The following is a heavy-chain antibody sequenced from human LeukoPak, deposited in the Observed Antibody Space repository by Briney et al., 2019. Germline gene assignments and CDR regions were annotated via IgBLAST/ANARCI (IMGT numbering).Heavy chain of an antibody. CDR2: IKTDGTYT. Sequence: GGSLRLSCAASGFAFSRYWMHWVRQAPGEGLVWVSRIKTDGTYTSNADSVEGRFTISRDNAKSTLYLQMNSLKVEDTAVYYCVADLGDYADFWGQGTLVTVSS. CDR1: GFAFSRYW. V-gene: IGHV3-74*01. J-gene: IGHJ4*02. CDR3: VADLGDYADF.